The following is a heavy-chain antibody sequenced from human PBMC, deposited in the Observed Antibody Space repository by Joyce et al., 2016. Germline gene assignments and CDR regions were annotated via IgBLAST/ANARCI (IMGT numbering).Heavy chain of an antibody. D-gene: IGHD2-2*01. CDR1: GYSFAGYH. Sequence: QVQLVQSGAEVKKPGTSVKVSCKASGYSFAGYHLHWVRQAPGQGLEWMGWINPNSGPTYYAQKFQGRVTMTRDLSITTAYMEMSILRSDDTAMYFCARVYSTSSHNYFDPWGQGTLVTVSS. CDR3: ARVYSTSSHNYFDP. J-gene: IGHJ5*02. V-gene: IGHV1-2*02. CDR2: INPNSGPT.